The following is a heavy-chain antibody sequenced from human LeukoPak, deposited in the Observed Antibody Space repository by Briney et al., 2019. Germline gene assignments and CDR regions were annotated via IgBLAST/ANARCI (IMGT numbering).Heavy chain of an antibody. J-gene: IGHJ4*02. V-gene: IGHV1-69*13. CDR3: ARGGGSVTGDTGLHFDY. CDR2: IIPVFRTA. CDR1: GGTFSTYG. D-gene: IGHD1-20*01. Sequence: GASVKVSCKASGGTFSTYGFTWVRQAPGQGLEWMGGIIPVFRTALYAQKLQGRVTITADESTSTAYMELNSLRSEDTAVYYCARGGGSVTGDTGLHFDYWGQGTLVTVSS.